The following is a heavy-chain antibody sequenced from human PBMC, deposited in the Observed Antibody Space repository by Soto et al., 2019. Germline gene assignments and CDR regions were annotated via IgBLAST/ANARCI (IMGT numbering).Heavy chain of an antibody. CDR3: AKDRNYPRDQFHN. CDR2: ISANGQGI. CDR1: GFTFNNYA. V-gene: IGHV3-23*01. J-gene: IGHJ4*02. Sequence: GGSLRLSCAVSGFTFNNYAMSWVRQAPGKGLEWVSAISANGQGIYYADSVKGRFIISRDSSKNTVFLHMDSLTAEDTAVCYCAKDRNYPRDQFHNWGQGTLVTVSS. D-gene: IGHD1-7*01.